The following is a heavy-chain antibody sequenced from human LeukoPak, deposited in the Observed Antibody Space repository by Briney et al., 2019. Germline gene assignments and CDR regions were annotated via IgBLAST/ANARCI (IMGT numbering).Heavy chain of an antibody. V-gene: IGHV1-2*02. J-gene: IGHJ4*02. CDR2: INPNSGGT. Sequence: GASVKVSCKASGYTFTSYDINWVRQATGQGLEWMGWINPNSGGTNYAQKFQGRVTMTRDTSISTAYMELSRLRSDDTAVYYCARDSSSGSYYSDYWGQGTLVTVSS. D-gene: IGHD1-26*01. CDR1: GYTFTSYD. CDR3: ARDSSSGSYYSDY.